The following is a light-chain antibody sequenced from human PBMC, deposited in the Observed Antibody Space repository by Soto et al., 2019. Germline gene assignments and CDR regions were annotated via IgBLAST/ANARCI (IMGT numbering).Light chain of an antibody. CDR3: QHYGTSAL. CDR2: GAS. CDR1: QSVSSSY. J-gene: IGKJ3*01. Sequence: EIVLTQSPGTLSLSPGERATLSCRASQSVSSSYLAWYRQKPGQAPRLLIYGASSRATGIPDRFSGSGSGTDFTLTISRLEPEDFAVYYCQHYGTSALFGPGTKVDIK. V-gene: IGKV3-20*01.